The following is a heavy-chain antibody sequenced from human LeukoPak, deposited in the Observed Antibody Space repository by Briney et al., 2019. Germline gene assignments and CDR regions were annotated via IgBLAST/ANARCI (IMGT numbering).Heavy chain of an antibody. Sequence: ASVKVSCKASGYTFTGYYMHWVRQAPGQGLEWMGWINPNSGGTNYAQKLQGRVTMTTDTSTSTAYMELRSLRSDDTAVYYCARDPNGYLSYFDYWGQGTLVTVSS. CDR2: INPNSGGT. D-gene: IGHD5-24*01. CDR1: GYTFTGYY. V-gene: IGHV1-2*02. CDR3: ARDPNGYLSYFDY. J-gene: IGHJ4*02.